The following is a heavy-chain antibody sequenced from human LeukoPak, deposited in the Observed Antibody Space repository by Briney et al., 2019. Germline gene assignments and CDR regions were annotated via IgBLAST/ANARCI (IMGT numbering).Heavy chain of an antibody. J-gene: IGHJ4*02. CDR3: ARGWLAETTVVTPYNY. CDR1: GGTFSSHA. V-gene: IGHV1-69*13. D-gene: IGHD4-23*01. CDR2: IIPIFGTA. Sequence: ASVKVSRKASGGTFSSHAISWVRQAPGQGLEWMGGIIPIFGTANYAQKSQGRVTITAVESMSTAYMELSSLRSEDTAVYYCARGWLAETTVVTPYNYWGQGTLVTVSS.